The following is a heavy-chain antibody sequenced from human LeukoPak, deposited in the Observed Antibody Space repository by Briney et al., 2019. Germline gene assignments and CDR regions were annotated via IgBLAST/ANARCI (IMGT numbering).Heavy chain of an antibody. V-gene: IGHV3-21*01. CDR3: ARGLLGSITMIVVAETAATSIDY. Sequence: GGSLRLSCAASGFTFSSYSMNWVRQAPGKGLEWVSSISSTSSYIYYADSVKGRFTISRDNAKNSLYLQMNSLRAEDTAVYYCARGLLGSITMIVVAETAATSIDYWGQGTLVTVSS. CDR2: ISSTSSYI. D-gene: IGHD3-22*01. J-gene: IGHJ4*02. CDR1: GFTFSSYS.